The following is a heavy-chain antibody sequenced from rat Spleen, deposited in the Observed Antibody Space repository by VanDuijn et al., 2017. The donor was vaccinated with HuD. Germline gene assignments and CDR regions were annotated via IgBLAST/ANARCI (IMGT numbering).Heavy chain of an antibody. CDR2: ISYDGSST. J-gene: IGHJ2*01. CDR1: GFTFSNHG. CDR3: ARLRSGFDY. V-gene: IGHV5-29*01. Sequence: EVQLVESGGGLVQPGRSLKVSCVASGFTFSNHGMHWIRQAPKKGLEWVATISYDGSSTYYRDSVKGRFTISRDNAKSTLYLQMDSLRSEDTATYYCARLRSGFDYWGQGVMVTVSS. D-gene: IGHD4-4*01.